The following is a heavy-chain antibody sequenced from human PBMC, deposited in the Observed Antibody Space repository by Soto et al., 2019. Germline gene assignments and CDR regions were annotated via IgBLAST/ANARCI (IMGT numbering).Heavy chain of an antibody. Sequence: VGSLRLSCTASGFTFSSYAMHWVRQAPGKGLEWVAVISYDGSNKYYADSVKGRFTISRDNSKNTLYLQMNSLRAEDTAVYYCARDRAAAGNILYYYGMDVWGQGTTVTVSS. CDR1: GFTFSSYA. CDR2: ISYDGSNK. CDR3: ARDRAAAGNILYYYGMDV. J-gene: IGHJ6*02. V-gene: IGHV3-30-3*01. D-gene: IGHD6-13*01.